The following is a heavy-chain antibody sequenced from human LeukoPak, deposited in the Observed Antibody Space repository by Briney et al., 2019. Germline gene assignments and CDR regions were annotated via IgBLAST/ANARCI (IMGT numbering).Heavy chain of an antibody. D-gene: IGHD3-22*01. CDR2: ISGSGGST. J-gene: IGHJ4*02. CDR3: ARYSSSSGYSF. Sequence: TGGSLRLSCAASGFTFSSYAMSWVRQAPGKGLEWVSAISGSGGSTYYADSVKGRFTISRDNSKNTLYLQMNSLRAEDTAVYYCARYSSSSGYSFWGQGTLVTVSS. CDR1: GFTFSSYA. V-gene: IGHV3-23*01.